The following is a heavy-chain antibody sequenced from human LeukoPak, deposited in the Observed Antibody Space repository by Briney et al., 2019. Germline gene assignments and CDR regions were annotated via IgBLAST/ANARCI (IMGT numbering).Heavy chain of an antibody. CDR2: INHSGST. V-gene: IGHV4-34*01. D-gene: IGHD3-22*01. J-gene: IGHJ4*02. Sequence: SETLPLTCAVYGGSFGGYYWSWIRQPPGKGLEWIGEINHSGSTSYNPSLKSRVTISVDTSKNQFSLKLSFVTAADTAVYYCARGHSSGYYLDYWGQGTLVTVSS. CDR1: GGSFGGYY. CDR3: ARGHSSGYYLDY.